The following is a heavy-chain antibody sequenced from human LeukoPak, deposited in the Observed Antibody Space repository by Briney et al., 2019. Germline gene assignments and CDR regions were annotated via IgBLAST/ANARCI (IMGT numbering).Heavy chain of an antibody. V-gene: IGHV1-2*02. J-gene: IGHJ6*03. Sequence: GASVKVSCKASGYTFTGYYMHWVRQAPGQGLEWMGWINPNSGGTNYAQKFQGRVTMTRDTSISTAYMELSRLRSDDTAVYYCARDLEWPIVVPAAMPLYYMDVWGKGTTVTVSS. CDR3: ARDLEWPIVVPAAMPLYYMDV. D-gene: IGHD2-2*01. CDR1: GYTFTGYY. CDR2: INPNSGGT.